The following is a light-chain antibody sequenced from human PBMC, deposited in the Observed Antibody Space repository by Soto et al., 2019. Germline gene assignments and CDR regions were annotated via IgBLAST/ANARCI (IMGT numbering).Light chain of an antibody. CDR1: HSVSSY. J-gene: IGKJ1*01. Sequence: PGERATLSCRASHSVSSYLAWYQQKPGQAPRLLIYGASSRATGIPARFSGSGSGTEFTLTISSLQSEDFAVYYCQQYNNWPPGTFGQGTKVDIK. V-gene: IGKV3-15*01. CDR3: QQYNNWPPGT. CDR2: GAS.